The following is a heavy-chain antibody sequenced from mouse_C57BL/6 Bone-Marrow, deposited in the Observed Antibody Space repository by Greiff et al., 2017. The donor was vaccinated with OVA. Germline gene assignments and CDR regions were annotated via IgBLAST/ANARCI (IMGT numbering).Heavy chain of an antibody. Sequence: EVKLVESEGGLVQPGSSMKLSCTASGFTFSDYYMAWVRQVPEKGLEWVANINSDGSSTYYLDSLKSRFIISRDNAKNILYLQMSSLKSEDTATYYCARDRDYGPFDYWGQGTTLTVSS. CDR1: GFTFSDYY. CDR3: ARDRDYGPFDY. D-gene: IGHD2-4*01. V-gene: IGHV5-16*01. CDR2: INSDGSST. J-gene: IGHJ2*01.